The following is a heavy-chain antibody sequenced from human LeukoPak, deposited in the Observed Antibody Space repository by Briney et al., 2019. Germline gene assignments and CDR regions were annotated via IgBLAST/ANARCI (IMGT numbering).Heavy chain of an antibody. Sequence: ASVKVSCKASGYTFTSYGISWVRQAPGQGLEWIGWISAYNDNTKYAQNLQGRVTMTTDTSTSTAYMELRSLTSDDTALYYCARDTARITTPGGPDYWGQGTLVTVSS. D-gene: IGHD6-13*01. V-gene: IGHV1-18*01. J-gene: IGHJ4*02. CDR3: ARDTARITTPGGPDY. CDR2: ISAYNDNT. CDR1: GYTFTSYG.